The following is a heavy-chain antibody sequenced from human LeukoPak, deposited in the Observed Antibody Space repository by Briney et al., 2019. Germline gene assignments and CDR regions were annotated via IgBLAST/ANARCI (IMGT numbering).Heavy chain of an antibody. Sequence: GGSLRLSCTASGFTFSSYWMHWVRQAPGKGLVWVSRISPDGSTAGHADSVKGRFTTSRDNAKNTLFLQMNSLRAEDTAVYYCTRDFDFSSAIWGQGTLVTVSS. CDR3: TRDFDFSSAI. J-gene: IGHJ4*02. CDR2: ISPDGSTA. D-gene: IGHD3-3*01. V-gene: IGHV3-74*01. CDR1: GFTFSSYW.